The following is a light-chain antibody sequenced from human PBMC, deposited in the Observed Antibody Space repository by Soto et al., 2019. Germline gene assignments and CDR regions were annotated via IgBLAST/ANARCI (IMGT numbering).Light chain of an antibody. CDR1: QSVSSN. Sequence: EIVMTQSPATLSVSPGERATLSCRASQSVSSNLAWYQQKTGQAPRLLIYCAFTRATGIPVRFSGSGSGTEFTLTISSLQSEDFAIYYCQQYKNWPPRTFGGGTKVEIK. CDR2: CAF. J-gene: IGKJ4*01. CDR3: QQYKNWPPRT. V-gene: IGKV3-15*01.